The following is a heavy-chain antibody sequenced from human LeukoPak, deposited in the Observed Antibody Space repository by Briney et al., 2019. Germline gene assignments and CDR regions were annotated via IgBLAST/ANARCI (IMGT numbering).Heavy chain of an antibody. CDR2: IYFSGGNT. V-gene: IGHV3-23*01. CDR1: GFMFSNFA. Sequence: GGSLRLSCAASGFMFSNFAMSWVRQSPGKGLEWVSTIYFSGGNTYSADSVKGRFTISRDNAKNTLYLQMNSLRVEDTAIYYCAKDQGQAIVPRCFDSWGQGALVTVSS. D-gene: IGHD1-26*01. J-gene: IGHJ4*02. CDR3: AKDQGQAIVPRCFDS.